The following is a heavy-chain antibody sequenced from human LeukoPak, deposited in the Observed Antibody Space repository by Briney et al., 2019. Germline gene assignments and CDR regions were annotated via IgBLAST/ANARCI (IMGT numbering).Heavy chain of an antibody. CDR3: ARVGVRIAAAGPWGKDAFDI. J-gene: IGHJ3*02. CDR2: IYYSGST. D-gene: IGHD6-13*01. CDR1: GGSISSYY. V-gene: IGHV4-59*12. Sequence: SETLSLTCTVSGGSISSYYWSWIRQPPGKGLEWIGYIYYSGSTNYNPSLKSRVTISVDTSKNQFSLKLSSVTAADTAVYYCARVGVRIAAAGPWGKDAFDIWGQGTMVTVSS.